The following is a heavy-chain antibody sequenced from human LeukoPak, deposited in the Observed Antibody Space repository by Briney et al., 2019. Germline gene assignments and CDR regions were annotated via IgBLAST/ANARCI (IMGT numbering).Heavy chain of an antibody. CDR2: IKSKSDGGTT. V-gene: IGHV3-15*01. D-gene: IGHD1-26*01. Sequence: GGPLRLSCAASGFTFSNAWMSWVRQAPGKGLEWVGRIKSKSDGGTTDYAAPVKGRFTISRDDSKNTLYLQMNSLKSEDTAVYYCSRSYHTYYFDYWGQGTLVTVSS. J-gene: IGHJ4*02. CDR1: GFTFSNAW. CDR3: SRSYHTYYFDY.